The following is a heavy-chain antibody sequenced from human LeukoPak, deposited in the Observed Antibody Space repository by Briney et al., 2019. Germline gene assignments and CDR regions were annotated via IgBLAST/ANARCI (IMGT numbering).Heavy chain of an antibody. CDR3: ARGVGGSYVQPFDY. D-gene: IGHD1-26*01. J-gene: IGHJ4*02. CDR2: INHSGST. V-gene: IGHV4-34*01. CDR1: GGSFSGYY. Sequence: PSETLSLTCAVYGGSFSGYYWSWIRQPPGKGLEWIGEINHSGSTNYNPSLKSRVTISVDTSKNQFSLKLSSVTAADTAVYCCARGVGGSYVQPFDYWGQGTLVTVSS.